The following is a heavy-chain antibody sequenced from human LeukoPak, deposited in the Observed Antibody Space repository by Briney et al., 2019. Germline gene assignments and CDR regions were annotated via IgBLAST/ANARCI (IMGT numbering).Heavy chain of an antibody. CDR3: ARHLPRASGSYYYYYDHYMDV. J-gene: IGHJ6*03. V-gene: IGHV4-39*01. CDR1: GVSISSSSYY. D-gene: IGHD3-10*01. CDR2: IYSSGST. Sequence: SETLSLTCNVSGVSISSSSYYWGWIRQPPGKGLEWIGSIYSSGSTNYNPSLKSRVTISVDTSKNQFSLKLSSVTAADTAVYYCARHLPRASGSYYYYYDHYMDVWGKGTTVTISS.